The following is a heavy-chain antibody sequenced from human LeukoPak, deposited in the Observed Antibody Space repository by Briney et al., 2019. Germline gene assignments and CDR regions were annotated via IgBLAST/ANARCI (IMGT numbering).Heavy chain of an antibody. D-gene: IGHD3-10*01. CDR1: GFTFDDYG. CDR3: ARGDCCGSGSSGGYY. V-gene: IGHV3-20*04. J-gene: IGHJ4*02. Sequence: PGGSLRLYGAASGFTFDDYGMSWLRQAPGKGLVWVSGINWDGGSTGYADSVKGRFTISRANAKNSLYLQMHSLRAADMALCYCARGDCCGSGSSGGYYWGQGTLVTVSS. CDR2: INWDGGST.